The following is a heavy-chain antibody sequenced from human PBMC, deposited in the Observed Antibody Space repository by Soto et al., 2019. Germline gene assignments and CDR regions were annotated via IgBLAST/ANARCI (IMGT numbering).Heavy chain of an antibody. CDR3: ARTMYSSSWYYYYYGMDV. J-gene: IGHJ6*02. Sequence: GGSLRLSCAASGFTFSSYEMNWVRQAPGKGLEWVSYISSSGSTIYYADSVKGRFTISRDNAKNSLYLQMNSLRAEDTAVYYCARTMYSSSWYYYYYGMDVWGQGTTVTVSS. D-gene: IGHD6-13*01. CDR2: ISSSGSTI. V-gene: IGHV3-48*03. CDR1: GFTFSSYE.